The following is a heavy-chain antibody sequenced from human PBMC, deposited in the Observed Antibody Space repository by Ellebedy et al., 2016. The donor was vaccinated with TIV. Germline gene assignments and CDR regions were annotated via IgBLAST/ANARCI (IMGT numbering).Heavy chain of an antibody. CDR1: GGSFTGYY. J-gene: IGHJ4*02. CDR3: AEGRSGWYYFDY. V-gene: IGHV4-34*01. CDR2: INQSGGA. D-gene: IGHD6-19*01. Sequence: GSLRLSCAVYGGSFTGYYYSWIRQPPGKGLEWIGEINQSGGATYNPSLKGRVTISVDMSKNQFSLRLTSVTAADTAVYYCAEGRSGWYYFDYWGQGTLVTVSS.